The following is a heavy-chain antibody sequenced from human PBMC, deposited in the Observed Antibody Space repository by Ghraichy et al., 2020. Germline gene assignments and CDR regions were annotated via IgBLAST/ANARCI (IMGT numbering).Heavy chain of an antibody. V-gene: IGHV4-34*01. D-gene: IGHD4-23*01. Sequence: SQTLSLTCAVYGGSFSGYYWSWIRQPPGKGLEWIGEINHSGSTNYNPSLKSRVTISVDTSKNQFSLKLSSVTAADTAVYYCARRTTVVTPVGLPRYWYFDLWGRGTLVTVSS. CDR3: ARRTTVVTPVGLPRYWYFDL. J-gene: IGHJ2*01. CDR1: GGSFSGYY. CDR2: INHSGST.